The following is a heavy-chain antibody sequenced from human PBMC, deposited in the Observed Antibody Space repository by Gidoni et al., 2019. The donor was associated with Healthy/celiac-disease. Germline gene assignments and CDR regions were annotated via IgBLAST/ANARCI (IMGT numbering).Heavy chain of an antibody. CDR2: IYTSGST. J-gene: IGHJ5*02. Sequence: QVQLQESGPGLVKPSETLSLTCTVSGGSISSYYWSWIRQPAGKGLEWIGRIYTSGSTNYNPSLKSRVTMSVDTSKNQFSLKLSSVTAADTAVYYCARDNYYYDSSGYYYQEYWFDPWGQGTLVTVSS. D-gene: IGHD3-22*01. CDR1: GGSISSYY. V-gene: IGHV4-4*07. CDR3: ARDNYYYDSSGYYYQEYWFDP.